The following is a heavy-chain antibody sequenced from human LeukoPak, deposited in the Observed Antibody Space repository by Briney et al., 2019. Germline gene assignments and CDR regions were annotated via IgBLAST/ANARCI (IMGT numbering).Heavy chain of an antibody. D-gene: IGHD3-22*01. CDR2: IYHSGST. Sequence: SETLSLTCTVSGGSISRSSYSWSWIRQPPGKGLEWIGYIYHSGSTYYNPSLKSRVTISVDRSKNQFSLKLSSVTAADTAVYYCARAPYDSSGYYYRWGAFDIWGQGTMVTVSS. V-gene: IGHV4-30-2*01. CDR3: ARAPYDSSGYYYRWGAFDI. J-gene: IGHJ3*02. CDR1: GGSISRSSYS.